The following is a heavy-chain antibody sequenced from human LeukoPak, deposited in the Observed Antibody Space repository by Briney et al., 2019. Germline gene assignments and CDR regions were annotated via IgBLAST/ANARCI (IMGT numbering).Heavy chain of an antibody. V-gene: IGHV3-21*01. CDR1: GFTFSSYS. D-gene: IGHD1-7*01. Sequence: PGGSLRLSCAASGFTFSSYSTNWVRQAPGKGLEWVSSISSSSSYIYYADSVKGRFTISRDNAKNSLYLQMNSLRAEDTAVYYCARRYSELRGVSDYWGQGTLVTVSS. CDR2: ISSSSSYI. J-gene: IGHJ4*02. CDR3: ARRYSELRGVSDY.